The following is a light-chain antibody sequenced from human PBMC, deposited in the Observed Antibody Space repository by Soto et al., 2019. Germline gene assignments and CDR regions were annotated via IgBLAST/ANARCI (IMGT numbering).Light chain of an antibody. CDR1: QSVKGN. CDR3: QQYDSWPRT. CDR2: GAS. V-gene: IGKV3-15*01. J-gene: IGKJ1*01. Sequence: EIVMTHSAATRSFWRVERATLSCRASQSVKGNLAWYQQRPGQAPRLLIYGASTGATGVPGRFSGSGSGTEFTLTISSLQSEDFAVYYCQQYDSWPRTFGQGTKVDIK.